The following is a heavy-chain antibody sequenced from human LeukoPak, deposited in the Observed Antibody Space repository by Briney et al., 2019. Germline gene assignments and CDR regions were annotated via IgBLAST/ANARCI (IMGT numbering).Heavy chain of an antibody. CDR2: INPSGGST. D-gene: IGHD2-8*01. CDR1: GYTFTSYY. V-gene: IGHV1-46*01. J-gene: IGHJ4*02. CDR3: AGSLGYCTSNVCYLKY. Sequence: ASVKVSCKASGYTFTSYYMHWVRQAPGQGLEWMGIINPSGGSTSYAQKFQGRVTMTRDISTSTVYMELSSLRSEDTAVYYCAGSLGYCTSNVCYLKYWGQGTLVTVSS.